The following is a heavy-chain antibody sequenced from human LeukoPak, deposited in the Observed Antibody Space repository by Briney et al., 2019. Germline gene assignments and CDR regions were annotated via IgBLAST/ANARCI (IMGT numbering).Heavy chain of an antibody. Sequence: RGSLRLSCAASGFTFSSYAMHWVRQAPGKGLEWVAVISYDGSNKYYADSVKGRFTISRDNSKNTLYLQMNSLRAEDTAVYYCAKDGGQFDIVVVPAYNWFDPWGQGTLVTVSS. CDR1: GFTFSSYA. J-gene: IGHJ5*02. CDR3: AKDGGQFDIVVVPAYNWFDP. CDR2: ISYDGSNK. V-gene: IGHV3-30-3*01. D-gene: IGHD2-2*01.